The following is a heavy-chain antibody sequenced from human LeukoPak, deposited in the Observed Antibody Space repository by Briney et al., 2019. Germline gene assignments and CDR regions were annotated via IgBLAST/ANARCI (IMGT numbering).Heavy chain of an antibody. CDR3: AKDLRSSADSKMGAADY. CDR1: RFNFSNYA. J-gene: IGHJ4*02. D-gene: IGHD1-26*01. V-gene: IGHV3-23*01. Sequence: GGSLRLSCAASRFNFSNYAMSWVRQAPGKGLEWVSAISGSGGSTYYADSVKGRFTISRDSSKNTLYLQMNSLRAEDTAVYCCAKDLRSSADSKMGAADYWGQGTLVTVSS. CDR2: ISGSGGST.